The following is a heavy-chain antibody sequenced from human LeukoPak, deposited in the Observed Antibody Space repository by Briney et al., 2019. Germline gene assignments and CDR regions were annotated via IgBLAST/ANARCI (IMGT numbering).Heavy chain of an antibody. D-gene: IGHD1-26*01. Sequence: PSETLSLTCAVYGGSFSGYYWSWIRQPPGKGLEWIGEINHSGSTNYNPFLKSRVTISVDTSKNQFSLKLSSVTAADTAVYYCARGYSGSYGSGYYFDYWGQGTLVTVSS. J-gene: IGHJ4*02. CDR2: INHSGST. CDR1: GGSFSGYY. CDR3: ARGYSGSYGSGYYFDY. V-gene: IGHV4-34*01.